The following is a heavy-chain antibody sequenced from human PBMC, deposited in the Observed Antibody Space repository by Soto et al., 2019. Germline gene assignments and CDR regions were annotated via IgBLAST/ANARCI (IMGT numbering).Heavy chain of an antibody. V-gene: IGHV3-30*18. CDR2: ISYEGSNK. J-gene: IGHJ6*02. Sequence: PVGSLSLSCAASGFTFSSYVMHWVRQAPGKGLEWVAVISYEGSNKYYADSVKGRFTISRDNSKNTLYLQMNSLRAEDTAVYYCAKDVLRFLEWLAFYGMDVWGQGTTVTVSS. CDR3: AKDVLRFLEWLAFYGMDV. CDR1: GFTFSSYV. D-gene: IGHD3-3*01.